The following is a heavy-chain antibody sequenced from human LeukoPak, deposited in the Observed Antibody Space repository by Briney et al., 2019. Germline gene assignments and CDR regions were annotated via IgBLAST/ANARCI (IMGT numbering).Heavy chain of an antibody. D-gene: IGHD3-22*01. J-gene: IGHJ3*02. Sequence: ASVKVSCKASGYTFTSYGISWVRQAPGQGLEWMGWISAYNGNTNYAQKLQGRVTMTTDTSTSTAYMELRGLRSDDTAVYYCARVTYYYDSSGYYYGAFDIWGQGTMVTVSS. CDR3: ARVTYYYDSSGYYYGAFDI. V-gene: IGHV1-18*01. CDR2: ISAYNGNT. CDR1: GYTFTSYG.